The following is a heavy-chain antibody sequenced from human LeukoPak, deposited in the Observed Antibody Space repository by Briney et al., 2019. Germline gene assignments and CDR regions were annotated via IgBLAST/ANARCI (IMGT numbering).Heavy chain of an antibody. V-gene: IGHV3-33*01. CDR2: IWYDGSNK. CDR1: GFTFSSYG. J-gene: IGHJ4*02. D-gene: IGHD1-26*01. CDR3: AREGRIVGATTFDY. Sequence: PGGSLRLSCAASGFTFSSYGMHWVRQAPGKGLEWVAVIWYDGSNKYYADSVKGRFTISRDNSKNTLYLQMNSLRVEGTAVYYCAREGRIVGATTFDYWGQGTLVTVSS.